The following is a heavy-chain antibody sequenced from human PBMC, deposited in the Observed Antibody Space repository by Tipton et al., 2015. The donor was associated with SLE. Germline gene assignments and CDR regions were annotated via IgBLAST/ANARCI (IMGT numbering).Heavy chain of an antibody. CDR1: GFTFSTYA. D-gene: IGHD6-19*01. CDR3: AKEGPLDSSGWYHSGPALDF. CDR2: ISHDGKSK. J-gene: IGHJ3*01. V-gene: IGHV3-30*04. Sequence: SLRLSCAASGFTFSTYAMHWVRQAPGKGLEWVALISHDGKSKYYADSLKGRFTVSSDNSKNTLFLQMDSLRADDTAVYFCAKEGPLDSSGWYHSGPALDFWGQGTLVTVSS.